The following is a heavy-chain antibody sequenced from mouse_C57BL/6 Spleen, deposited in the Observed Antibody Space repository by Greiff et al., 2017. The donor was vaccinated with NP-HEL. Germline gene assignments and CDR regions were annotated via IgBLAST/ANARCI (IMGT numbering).Heavy chain of an antibody. V-gene: IGHV1-59*01. Sequence: QVQLQQPGAELVRPGTSVKLSCKASGYTFTSYWMHWVKQRPGQGLEWIGVIDPSDSYTNYNQKFKGKATLTVDTSSSTAYMQRSSLTSEDAAVYYCASRGGDYWGQGTTLTVSS. J-gene: IGHJ2*01. CDR1: GYTFTSYW. CDR3: ASRGGDY. CDR2: IDPSDSYT.